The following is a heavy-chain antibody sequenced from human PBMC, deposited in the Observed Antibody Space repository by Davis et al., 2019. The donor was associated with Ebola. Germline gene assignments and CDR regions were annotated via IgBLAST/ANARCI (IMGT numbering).Heavy chain of an antibody. V-gene: IGHV4-39*07. CDR1: GGSISSSSYY. Sequence: MPSETLSPTCPPPGGSISSSSYYRCSIRQPPGMGLEWIGSIYYSGSTYYNPSLKSRVTISVDTSKNQFSLKLSSVTAADTAVYYCARFIVATSYNWFDPWGQGTLVTVSS. CDR3: ARFIVATSYNWFDP. D-gene: IGHD5-12*01. CDR2: IYYSGST. J-gene: IGHJ5*02.